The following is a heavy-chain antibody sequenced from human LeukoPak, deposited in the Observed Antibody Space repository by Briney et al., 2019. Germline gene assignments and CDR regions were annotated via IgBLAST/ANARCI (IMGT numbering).Heavy chain of an antibody. V-gene: IGHV3-53*01. J-gene: IGHJ4*02. CDR1: GFTVSSNY. Sequence: GGSLRLSCAASGFTVSSNYMSWVRQAPGKGLEWVSVICSGGSTYYADSVKGRFTISRDNSKNTLYLQMNSLRAEDTAVYYCARTSSGYSDFDYWGQGTLVTVSS. CDR2: ICSGGST. D-gene: IGHD3-22*01. CDR3: ARTSSGYSDFDY.